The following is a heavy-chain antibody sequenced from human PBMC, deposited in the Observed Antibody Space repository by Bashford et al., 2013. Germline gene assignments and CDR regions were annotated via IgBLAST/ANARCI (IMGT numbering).Heavy chain of an antibody. Sequence: WVRQAPGQGLEWMGGIIPIFGTANYAQKFQGRVTITADESTSTAYMELSSLRSEDTAVYYCARVYTDDNWFDPWGQGTLVTVSS. V-gene: IGHV1-69*01. CDR2: IIPIFGTA. J-gene: IGHJ5*02. CDR3: ARVYTDDNWFDP. D-gene: IGHD2-2*02.